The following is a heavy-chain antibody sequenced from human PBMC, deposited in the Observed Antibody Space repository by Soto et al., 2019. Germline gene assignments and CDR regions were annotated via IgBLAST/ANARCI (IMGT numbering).Heavy chain of an antibody. CDR2: VSSGSSTI. CDR1: GFRFNYYY. CDR3: ATSSGALAASFPYYFDY. V-gene: IGHV3-11*01. Sequence: NPGGSLRLSCAATGFRFNYYYMTWIRQAPGKGMEWVSYVSSGSSTIYYAHSVKGRLTISRDNAKNSLYLQMNSLRAEDTAVYYCATSSGALAASFPYYFDYWGQGTLVTVSS. D-gene: IGHD6-25*01. J-gene: IGHJ4*02.